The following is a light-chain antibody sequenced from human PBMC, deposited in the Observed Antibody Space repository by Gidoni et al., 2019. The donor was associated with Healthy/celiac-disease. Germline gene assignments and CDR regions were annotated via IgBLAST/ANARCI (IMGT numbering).Light chain of an antibody. CDR3: QQRSNWPTVT. V-gene: IGKV3-11*01. Sequence: EIVLTQSPATLSLSPGERATLSCRASQSVSSYLAWYQQKPGQAPRILIYDASNRATGIPARFSGSGSGTDFTLTISSLEPEDFAVYYCQQRSNWPTVTFGGGTKVEIK. CDR1: QSVSSY. J-gene: IGKJ4*01. CDR2: DAS.